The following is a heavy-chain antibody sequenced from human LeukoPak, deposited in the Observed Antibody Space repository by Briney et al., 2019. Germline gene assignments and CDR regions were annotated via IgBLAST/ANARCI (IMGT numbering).Heavy chain of an antibody. Sequence: SETLSLTCTVSGYSISSGYYWGWIRQPPGKGLEWIGSIYHSGSTYYNPSLKSRVTISVDTSKNQFSLKLSSVTAADTAVYYCARAPLHFYYDDSTAFDIWGQGTMVTVSS. J-gene: IGHJ3*02. V-gene: IGHV4-38-2*02. CDR2: IYHSGST. CDR3: ARAPLHFYYDDSTAFDI. CDR1: GYSISSGYY. D-gene: IGHD3-22*01.